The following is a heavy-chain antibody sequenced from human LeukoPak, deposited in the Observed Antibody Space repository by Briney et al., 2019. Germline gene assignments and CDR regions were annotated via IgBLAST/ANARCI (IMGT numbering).Heavy chain of an antibody. CDR3: ARLGYCSGGICYFLGLTD. CDR2: ISSSGSTI. J-gene: IGHJ4*02. CDR1: GFTFSSYE. Sequence: GGSLRLSCAASGFTFSSYEMNWVRQAPGKGLEGVSYISSSGSTIHYADSVKGRVTISRDNVKNSLYLQMNSLRAEDTAVYYCARLGYCSGGICYFLGLTDWGQGTLVTVSS. D-gene: IGHD2-15*01. V-gene: IGHV3-48*03.